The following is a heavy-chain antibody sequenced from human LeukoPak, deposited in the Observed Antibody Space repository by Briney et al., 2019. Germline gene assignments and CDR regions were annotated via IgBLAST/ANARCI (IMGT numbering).Heavy chain of an antibody. Sequence: SETLSLTCTVSGGSISSYYWSWIRQPPGEGLEWIGYIYYSGSTNYNPSLKSRVTISVDTSKNQFSLKLSSVTAADTAVYYCARSSLTYYDFWKRRDYYYMDVWGKGTTVTVSS. CDR2: IYYSGST. D-gene: IGHD3-3*01. V-gene: IGHV4-59*01. CDR1: GGSISSYY. J-gene: IGHJ6*03. CDR3: ARSSLTYYDFWKRRDYYYMDV.